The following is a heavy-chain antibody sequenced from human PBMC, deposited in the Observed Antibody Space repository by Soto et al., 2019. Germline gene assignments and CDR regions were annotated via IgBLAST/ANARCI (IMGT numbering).Heavy chain of an antibody. J-gene: IGHJ6*02. CDR3: ARESVVLVPAAMEYYGMDV. Sequence: QVQLVQSGAEVKKPGSSVKVSCKASGGTFSSYAISWVRQAPGQGLEWMGGIIPIFGTANYAQKFQGRVTITADESTSTAYMELSSLRSEDTAVYYCARESVVLVPAAMEYYGMDVWGQGTTVTVSS. CDR2: IIPIFGTA. CDR1: GGTFSSYA. V-gene: IGHV1-69*12. D-gene: IGHD2-2*01.